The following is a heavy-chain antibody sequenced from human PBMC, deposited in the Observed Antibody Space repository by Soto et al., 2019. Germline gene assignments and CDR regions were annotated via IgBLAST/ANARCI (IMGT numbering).Heavy chain of an antibody. CDR2: ISGSGGST. J-gene: IGHJ6*02. V-gene: IGHV3-23*01. CDR1: GFTFSSYA. D-gene: IGHD1-26*01. Sequence: EVQLLESGGGLVQPGGSLRLSCAASGFTFSSYAMSWVRQAPGKGLEWVSAISGSGGSTYYADSVKGRFTISRDNSKNTLYLQMNSLRAEDTAVYYCAKDLYYGSSDYYYGMDVWGQGTTVTVSS. CDR3: AKDLYYGSSDYYYGMDV.